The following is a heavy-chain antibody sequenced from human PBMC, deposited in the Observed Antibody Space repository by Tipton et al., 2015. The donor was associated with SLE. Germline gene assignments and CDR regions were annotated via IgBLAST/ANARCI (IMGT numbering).Heavy chain of an antibody. CDR1: GGSFSAFS. CDR2: INHSGTT. Sequence: LRLSCAVYGGSFSAFSWSWIRQSPGKGLEWIGEINHSGTTYYNPSLKSRVTISVDTSKNQFSLKLNSVTAADTAVYYCAPMPKGAFDIWGQGTMVTVSS. J-gene: IGHJ3*02. V-gene: IGHV4-34*01. D-gene: IGHD2-2*01. CDR3: APMPKGAFDI.